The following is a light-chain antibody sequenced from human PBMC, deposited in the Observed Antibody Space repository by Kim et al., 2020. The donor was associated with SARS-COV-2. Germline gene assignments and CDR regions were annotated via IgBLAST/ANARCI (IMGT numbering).Light chain of an antibody. Sequence: GERATLSCSTSQLLSSSYFAWYQQKPGQAPRLLIYSTSRTASVIPGRFSGSGSGTDSTLTISRVEPEDFAVYYCQHYGDSGLTFGPGTKVDIK. CDR3: QHYGDSGLT. J-gene: IGKJ3*01. CDR2: STS. V-gene: IGKV3-20*01. CDR1: QLLSSSY.